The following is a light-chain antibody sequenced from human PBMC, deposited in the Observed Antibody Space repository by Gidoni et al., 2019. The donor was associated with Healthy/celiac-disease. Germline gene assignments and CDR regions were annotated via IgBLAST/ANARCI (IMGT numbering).Light chain of an antibody. CDR2: GAS. J-gene: IGKJ3*01. Sequence: EIVLTQSPGTLSLSPGERATLSCRASQSVSSTYLAWYQQKRGQAPRLLIYGASQRATGIPDRFSGSVSGTDFTLTIIRLEPEDFAVYYCQQFGSSPFTFGPXTKVDIK. CDR1: QSVSSTY. CDR3: QQFGSSPFT. V-gene: IGKV3-20*01.